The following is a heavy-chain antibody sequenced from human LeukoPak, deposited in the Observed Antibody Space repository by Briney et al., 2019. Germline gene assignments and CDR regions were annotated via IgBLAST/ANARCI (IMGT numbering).Heavy chain of an antibody. CDR3: ARCPGYDPDY. CDR1: GYSFTSYW. CDR2: ISAYNGNT. Sequence: GESLKISCKGSGYSFTSYWIGWVRQAPGQGLEWMGWISAYNGNTNYAQKLQGRVTMTTDTSTSTAYMELRSLRSDDTAVYYCARCPGYDPDYWGQGTLVTVSS. J-gene: IGHJ4*02. V-gene: IGHV1-18*04. D-gene: IGHD3-9*01.